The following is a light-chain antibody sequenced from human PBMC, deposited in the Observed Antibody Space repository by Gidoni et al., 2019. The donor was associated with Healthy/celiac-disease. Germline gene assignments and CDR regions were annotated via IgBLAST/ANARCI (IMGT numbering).Light chain of an antibody. CDR3: QQSYSTPPYT. Sequence: DIQMTQSPSSLSASVGDRVTITCRASQSISSYLNWYQQKPGKAPKLLLYAASSLQSGVPSRFSGSRSAADVTLTISSLQPDDFAAYYCQQSYSTPPYTFGQGTKLEIK. CDR1: QSISSY. J-gene: IGKJ2*01. CDR2: AAS. V-gene: IGKV1-39*01.